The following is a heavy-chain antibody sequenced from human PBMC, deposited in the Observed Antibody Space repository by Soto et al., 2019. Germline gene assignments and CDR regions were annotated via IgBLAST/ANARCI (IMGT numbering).Heavy chain of an antibody. D-gene: IGHD6-19*01. V-gene: IGHV3-7*01. CDR1: GFTFSSYW. CDR2: IKQDGSEK. CDR3: ARDWKWLVDYYGMDV. J-gene: IGHJ6*02. Sequence: PGGSLRLSCAASGFTFSSYWMSWVRQAPGKGLEWVANIKQDGSEKYYVDSVKGRFTISRDNAKNSLYLQMNSLRAEDMAVYYCARDWKWLVDYYGMDVWGQGTTVTVSS.